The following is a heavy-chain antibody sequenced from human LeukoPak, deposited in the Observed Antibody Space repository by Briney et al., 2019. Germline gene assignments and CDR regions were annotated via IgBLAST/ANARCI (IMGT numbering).Heavy chain of an antibody. CDR3: ARGGCSGGSCYSGRYYFDY. Sequence: VSVKVSCQASGYTFTSYAMHWVRQAPGQRLEGMGWINAGIGNTKYSQKFQGRVTITRDTSASTAYMELSSLRSEDTAGYYCARGGCSGGSCYSGRYYFDYWGQGTLVTVSS. CDR2: INAGIGNT. D-gene: IGHD2-15*01. CDR1: GYTFTSYA. J-gene: IGHJ4*02. V-gene: IGHV1-3*01.